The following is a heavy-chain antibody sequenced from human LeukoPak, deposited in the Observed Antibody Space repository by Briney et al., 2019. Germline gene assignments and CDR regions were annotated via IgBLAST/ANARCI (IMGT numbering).Heavy chain of an antibody. Sequence: GGSLRLSCAASGFSFSNYWMTWVRQAPGKGLEWVANIKEDGSKKNYVDSVKGRFTISRDNAKNSLYLQMNSLRAEDTAVYYCATPLDYYDSTSGYHQGGDWGQGTLVTVSS. V-gene: IGHV3-7*03. D-gene: IGHD3-22*01. J-gene: IGHJ4*02. CDR1: GFSFSNYW. CDR2: IKEDGSKK. CDR3: ATPLDYYDSTSGYHQGGD.